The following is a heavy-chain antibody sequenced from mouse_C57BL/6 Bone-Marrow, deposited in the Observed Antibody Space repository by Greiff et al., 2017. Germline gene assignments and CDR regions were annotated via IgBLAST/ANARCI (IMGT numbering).Heavy chain of an antibody. CDR3: ARGHDGKFFDY. CDR1: GYSITSGYY. V-gene: IGHV3-6*01. J-gene: IGHJ2*01. Sequence: VQLKESGPGLVKPSQSLSLTCSVTGYSITSGYYWNWIRQFPGNKLEWMGYISYDGSNNYNPSPKNRISITRDTSKNQFFLKLNAVTTEDTATYYCARGHDGKFFDYWGQGTTLTVSS. CDR2: ISYDGSN. D-gene: IGHD2-3*01.